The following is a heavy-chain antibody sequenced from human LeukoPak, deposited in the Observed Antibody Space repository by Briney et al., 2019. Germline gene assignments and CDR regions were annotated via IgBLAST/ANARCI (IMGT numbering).Heavy chain of an antibody. Sequence: GGSLRLSCAAPGFTFSSHGMHWARQAPGKGLEWVAVISYDGSDKYYVDSVKGRFTISRDNSKNTLYLQMNSLRAEDTAVYFCAKSPGGSGYSQFDYWGQGTLVSVSS. CDR1: GFTFSSHG. V-gene: IGHV3-30*18. J-gene: IGHJ4*02. CDR3: AKSPGGSGYSQFDY. CDR2: ISYDGSDK. D-gene: IGHD3-22*01.